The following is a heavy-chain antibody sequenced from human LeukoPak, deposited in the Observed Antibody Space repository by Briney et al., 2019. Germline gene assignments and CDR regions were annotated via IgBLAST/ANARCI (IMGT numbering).Heavy chain of an antibody. CDR1: GYTFTGYY. CDR2: INPNSGGT. Sequence: ASVKVSCKASGYTFTGYYMHWVRQAPGQGLEWMGWINPNSGGTNYAQKFQGRVTMTRDTSISAAYMELSRLRSDDTAVYYCARAEGYCSSTSCRKLDYWGQGTLVTVSS. V-gene: IGHV1-2*02. D-gene: IGHD2-2*01. CDR3: ARAEGYCSSTSCRKLDY. J-gene: IGHJ4*02.